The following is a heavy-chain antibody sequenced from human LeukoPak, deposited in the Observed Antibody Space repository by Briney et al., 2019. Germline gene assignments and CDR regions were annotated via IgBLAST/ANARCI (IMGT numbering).Heavy chain of an antibody. CDR1: GFTFSNYW. CDR3: ARNNWGIDD. CDR2: IRRDESNK. V-gene: IGHV3-7*01. J-gene: IGHJ4*02. D-gene: IGHD7-27*01. Sequence: GGSLRLSCAASGFTFSNYWMTWVRQAPGKGLEWVANIRRDESNKYYVDSVEGRFTISRDNTKNSLYLQMNSLRVEDTTMYFCARNNWGIDDWGQGTLVTVSS.